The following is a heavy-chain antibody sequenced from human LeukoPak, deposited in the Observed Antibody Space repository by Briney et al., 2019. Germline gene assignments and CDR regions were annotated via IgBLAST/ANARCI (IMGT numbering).Heavy chain of an antibody. CDR2: ISGSGGTT. Sequence: PGGSLRLSCAASGFTFGSYAMSWVRQAPGKGLEWVSAISGSGGTTYYADSVKGRFPISRDHSKNNLYLQMHSLRAEDTAVYHCAKDSHIWSGSYRGGFFDYWGQGTLVTVSS. CDR1: GFTFGSYA. CDR3: AKDSHIWSGSYRGGFFDY. V-gene: IGHV3-23*01. J-gene: IGHJ4*02. D-gene: IGHD3-3*01.